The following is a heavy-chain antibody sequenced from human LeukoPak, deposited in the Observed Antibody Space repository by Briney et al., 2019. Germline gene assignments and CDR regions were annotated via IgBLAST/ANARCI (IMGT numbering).Heavy chain of an antibody. J-gene: IGHJ2*01. CDR1: GGSITSYY. V-gene: IGHV4-59*08. CDR3: ARLRRPGVSSWFGWYFDL. D-gene: IGHD6-13*01. CDR2: IYYSGST. Sequence: KPSETLSLTCTVSGGSITSYYWSWSWIRQPPGKGLEWIAYIYYSGSTNQNPSLKSRVAISEDTSKNQVSLTLNSVTAADTAVYFCARLRRPGVSSWFGWYFDLWGPGTLVTVSS.